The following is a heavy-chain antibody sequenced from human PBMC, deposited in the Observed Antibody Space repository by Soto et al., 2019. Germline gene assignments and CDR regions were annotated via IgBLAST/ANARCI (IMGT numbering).Heavy chain of an antibody. D-gene: IGHD4-4*01. J-gene: IGHJ4*02. V-gene: IGHV4-59*08. CDR3: ARHSNRNYRLYYFDY. CDR2: IYYSGST. Sequence: SETLSLTCTISGGSVSSYYWSWIRQSPGKGLEWIGFIYYSGSTKYKPSLKSRVSISVDTSKNQFSLKVSSATAADTAVYYCARHSNRNYRLYYFDYWGLGALVTVSS. CDR1: GGSVSSYY.